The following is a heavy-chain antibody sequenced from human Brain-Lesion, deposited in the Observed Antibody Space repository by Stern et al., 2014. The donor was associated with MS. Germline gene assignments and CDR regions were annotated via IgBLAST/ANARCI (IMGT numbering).Heavy chain of an antibody. CDR3: ARDITGSSAYLAD. CDR2: ISWTSGTI. V-gene: IGHV3-9*01. J-gene: IGHJ4*02. Sequence: EVQLVESGGDLVPPGRSLRLSCAAFGFTFDDYAMPWVRQAPGQGLEWVAGISWTSGTIGYADAVKGRFTTARDNAYSSLYLQMNSLRPEDTALYYCARDITGSSAYLADWGQGTLVTVSS. D-gene: IGHD1-14*01. CDR1: GFTFDDYA.